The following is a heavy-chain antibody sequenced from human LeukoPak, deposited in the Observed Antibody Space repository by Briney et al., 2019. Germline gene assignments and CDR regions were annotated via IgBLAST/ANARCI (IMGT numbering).Heavy chain of an antibody. Sequence: PSETLSLTCTVSGGSISSSSYYWGWIRQPPGKGLEWIGSIYYSGSTYYNPSLKSRVTISVDTSKNQFSLKLSSVTAADTAVYYCARRDSSSWFHFDYWGQGILVTVSS. CDR1: GGSISSSSYY. D-gene: IGHD6-13*01. CDR3: ARRDSSSWFHFDY. J-gene: IGHJ4*02. CDR2: IYYSGST. V-gene: IGHV4-39*01.